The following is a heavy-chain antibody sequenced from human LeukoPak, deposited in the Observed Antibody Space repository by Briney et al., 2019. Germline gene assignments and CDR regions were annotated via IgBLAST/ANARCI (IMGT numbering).Heavy chain of an antibody. CDR1: GFSLSTSGMR. D-gene: IGHD3-10*01. V-gene: IGHV2-70*04. CDR3: AREELSGGIDY. J-gene: IGHJ4*02. CDR2: IDWDDDK. Sequence: SGPALVKPTQTLALTCTFSGFSLSTSGMRVSWIRQPPGKALEWLARIDWDDDKFYSTSLKTRLTISKDTSKNQVVLTMTNMDPVDTATYYCAREELSGGIDYWGQGTLVTVSS.